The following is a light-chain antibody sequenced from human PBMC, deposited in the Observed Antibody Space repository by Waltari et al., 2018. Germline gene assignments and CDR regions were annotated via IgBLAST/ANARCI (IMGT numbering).Light chain of an antibody. V-gene: IGLV2-23*02. CDR3: CSYVDSRTFEWV. J-gene: IGLJ3*02. CDR2: EVT. Sequence: QSALTQPASVSGSPGQSIPISCTGTRRDIGPYNLVPWSQQYPGKAPKLIICEVTKRPSGVSDRFSGSKSGSTASLTISGLQPEDEADYYCCSYVDSRTFEWVFGGGTKLTVL. CDR1: RRDIGPYNL.